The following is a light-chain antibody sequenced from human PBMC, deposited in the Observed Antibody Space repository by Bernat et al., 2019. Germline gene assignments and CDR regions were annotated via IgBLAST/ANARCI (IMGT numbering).Light chain of an antibody. CDR1: SSDVGGHNH. Sequence: QSALTQPPSASGSPGQSVTISCTGTSSDVGGHNHVSWYQQHPGKAPKLLIYEVSKRPSGVPDRISGSKSGNTASLTVSGLQADDEADYFCSSSEGIKFYVFGSGTKVTVL. J-gene: IGLJ1*01. V-gene: IGLV2-8*01. CDR2: EVS. CDR3: SSSEGIKFYV.